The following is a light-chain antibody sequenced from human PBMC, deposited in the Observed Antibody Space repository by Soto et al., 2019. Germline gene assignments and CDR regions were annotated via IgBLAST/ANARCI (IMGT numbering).Light chain of an antibody. Sequence: DIVMTQSPLSLPVTPGEPASISCRSSQSLLHSNGYNYLDWYLQKPGQSQQVLIYLGSNRASGVPVRFSGSGSGTDFTLKISRVEAEDVGVYYCMQPLQTPWTFGQGTKVEIK. V-gene: IGKV2-28*01. J-gene: IGKJ1*01. CDR3: MQPLQTPWT. CDR1: QSLLHSNGYNY. CDR2: LGS.